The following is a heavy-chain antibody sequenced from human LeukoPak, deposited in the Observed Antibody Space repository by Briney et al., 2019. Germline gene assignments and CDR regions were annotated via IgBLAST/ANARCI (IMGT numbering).Heavy chain of an antibody. Sequence: SQTLSLTCAISGDSVSGNRPAWNWIRQSPSRGLEWLGRTYYRSKWYYAYAVSVKNLITINPDTSKNQFSLQLNYVTPEDTAVYYCARDLSGLFDPWGQGILVTVSS. CDR3: ARDLSGLFDP. CDR1: GDSVSGNRPA. D-gene: IGHD3-10*01. J-gene: IGHJ5*02. CDR2: TYYRSKWYY. V-gene: IGHV6-1*01.